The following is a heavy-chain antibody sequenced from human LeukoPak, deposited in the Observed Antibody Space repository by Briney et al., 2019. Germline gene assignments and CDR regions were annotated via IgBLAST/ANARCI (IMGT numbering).Heavy chain of an antibody. V-gene: IGHV1-8*01. Sequence: ASVKVSCKASGYTLASYDINWVRQAPGQGLEWMGWMNPNSGTTGYAQKFQDRITLTRDTSISTAYMELSSPTSDDTAVYYCARDYGGNSGWFDPWGQGTLVTVSS. CDR2: MNPNSGTT. CDR1: GYTLASYD. D-gene: IGHD4-23*01. J-gene: IGHJ5*02. CDR3: ARDYGGNSGWFDP.